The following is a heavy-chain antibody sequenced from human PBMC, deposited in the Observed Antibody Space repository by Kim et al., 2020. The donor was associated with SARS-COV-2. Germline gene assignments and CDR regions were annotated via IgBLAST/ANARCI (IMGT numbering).Heavy chain of an antibody. CDR3: AAGGHSGSYYSYYYGMDV. Sequence: SVKVSCKASGFTFTSSAVQWVRQARGQRLEWIGWIVVGSGNTNYAQKFQERVTITRDMSTSTAYMELSSLRSEDTAVYYCAAGGHSGSYYSYYYGMDVWGQGTTVTVSS. D-gene: IGHD1-26*01. CDR2: IVVGSGNT. V-gene: IGHV1-58*01. J-gene: IGHJ6*02. CDR1: GFTFTSSA.